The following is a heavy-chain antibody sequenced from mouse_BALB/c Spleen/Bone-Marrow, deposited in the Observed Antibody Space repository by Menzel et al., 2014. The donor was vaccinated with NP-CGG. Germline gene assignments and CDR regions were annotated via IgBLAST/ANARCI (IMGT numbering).Heavy chain of an antibody. Sequence: VQLQQSGGGLVQPGGSLKLSCAASGFTFSNYGMSWVRQTPDKRLELVATINSNGGSTYYPDSVKGRFTISRDTAKNTLYLQMSSLKSEETAMYYCVRGNYGNYVDYSDFWGQGTTLTVSS. CDR2: INSNGGST. CDR3: VRGNYGNYVDYSDF. CDR1: GFTFSNYG. D-gene: IGHD2-1*01. V-gene: IGHV5-6-3*01. J-gene: IGHJ2*01.